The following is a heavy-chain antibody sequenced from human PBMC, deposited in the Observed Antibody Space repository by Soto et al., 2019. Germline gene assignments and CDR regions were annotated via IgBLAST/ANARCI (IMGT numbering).Heavy chain of an antibody. Sequence: PGGSLRLSCAASGFSFHNYAMNWVRQAPGKGLEWVSAMSGSGGTTYHADSVKGRFTISRDNSKNTLYLQLSSLRAEDTALYYCAQVVRHSYGSGDYWGQGTLVTVSS. J-gene: IGHJ4*02. CDR1: GFSFHNYA. V-gene: IGHV3-23*01. CDR2: MSGSGGTT. CDR3: AQVVRHSYGSGDY. D-gene: IGHD5-18*01.